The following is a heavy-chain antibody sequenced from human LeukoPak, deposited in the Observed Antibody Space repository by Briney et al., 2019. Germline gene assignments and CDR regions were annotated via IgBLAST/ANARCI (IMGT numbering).Heavy chain of an antibody. Sequence: PGGSLRLSCAASGFTFSSYEMNWVRQAPGKWLEWVSYISSSGSTIYYADSVKGRFTISRDNAKNSLYLQMNSLRAEDTAVYYCARASRGGDAFDIWGQGTMVTVSS. CDR3: ARASRGGDAFDI. CDR2: ISSSGSTI. J-gene: IGHJ3*02. V-gene: IGHV3-48*03. CDR1: GFTFSSYE. D-gene: IGHD3-3*01.